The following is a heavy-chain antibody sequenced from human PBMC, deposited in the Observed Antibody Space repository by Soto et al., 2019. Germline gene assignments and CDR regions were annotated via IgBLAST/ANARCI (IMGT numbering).Heavy chain of an antibody. CDR1: GFTFSSYG. V-gene: IGHV3-30*03. CDR2: ISYDGSNK. Sequence: QVQLVESGGGVVQPGRSLRLSCAASGFTFSSYGMHWVRQAPGKGLEWVAVISYDGSNKYYADSVKGRFTISRDNSENTLYLQMNSLKAEDTAVYYCAIMSSSWDYQLGYWGQGTLVTVSS. J-gene: IGHJ4*02. D-gene: IGHD6-13*01. CDR3: AIMSSSWDYQLGY.